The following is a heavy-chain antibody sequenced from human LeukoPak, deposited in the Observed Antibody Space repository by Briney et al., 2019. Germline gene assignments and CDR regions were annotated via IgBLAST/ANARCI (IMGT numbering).Heavy chain of an antibody. CDR3: ARERWFGELAFDI. CDR1: GGSISSYY. Sequence: PSETLSLTCTVSGGSISSYYWSWIRQPPGRGLEWIGYIYYSGSTNYNPSLKSRVTISVDTSKNQSSLKLSSVTAADTAVYYCARERWFGELAFDIWGQGTMVTVSS. CDR2: IYYSGST. D-gene: IGHD3-10*01. J-gene: IGHJ3*02. V-gene: IGHV4-59*01.